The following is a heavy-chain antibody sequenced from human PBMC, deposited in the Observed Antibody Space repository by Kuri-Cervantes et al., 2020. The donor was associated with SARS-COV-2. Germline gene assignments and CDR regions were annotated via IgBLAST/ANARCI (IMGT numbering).Heavy chain of an antibody. V-gene: IGHV3-23*01. D-gene: IGHD3-3*01. J-gene: IGHJ4*02. CDR3: AKDYFSDTSNYFDY. CDR2: ISGSGGST. CDR1: GFSFSTHG. Sequence: GESLKISCAASGFSFSTHGMHWVRQAPGRGLEWVSAISGSGGSTYYADSVKGRFTISRDNSKNTLYLQVISLRAEDTALYYCAKDYFSDTSNYFDYWGQGALVTVSS.